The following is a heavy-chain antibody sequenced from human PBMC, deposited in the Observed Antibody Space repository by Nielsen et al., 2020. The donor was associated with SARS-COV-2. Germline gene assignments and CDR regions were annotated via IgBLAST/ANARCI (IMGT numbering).Heavy chain of an antibody. V-gene: IGHV4-34*01. J-gene: IGHJ6*02. CDR3: ARDIKRVARKVLRGVNGMDV. CDR2: INHSGST. Sequence: WIRQPPGKGLEWIGEINHSGSTNYNPSLKSRVTIAVDTSKNQFSLKLSSVTAADTAVYYCARDIKRVARKVLRGVNGMDVWGQGTMVTVSS. D-gene: IGHD3-10*01.